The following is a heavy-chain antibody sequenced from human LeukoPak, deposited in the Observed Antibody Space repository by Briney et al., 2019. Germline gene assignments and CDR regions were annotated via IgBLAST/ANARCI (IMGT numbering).Heavy chain of an antibody. D-gene: IGHD1-26*01. CDR3: ARDFEDYYIDY. J-gene: IGHJ4*02. Sequence: GGSLRLSCAASGFTFSSYSMNWVRQAPGKGLEWVSSISSSSSYIYYADSVKGRFTISRDNAKNSLYLQMNSLRAEDTAVYYCARDFEDYYIDYWGQGTLVTVSS. CDR2: ISSSSSYI. V-gene: IGHV3-21*01. CDR1: GFTFSSYS.